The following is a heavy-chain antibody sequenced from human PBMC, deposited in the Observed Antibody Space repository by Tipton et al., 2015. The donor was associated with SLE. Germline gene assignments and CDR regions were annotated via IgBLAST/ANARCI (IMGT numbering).Heavy chain of an antibody. Sequence: TLSLTCNVSGGSISSSSYYWGWIRQPPGKGLEWIGSMFYSGTTYYNPSLKSRFTISVDTSKNQFSLKLSSVTAADTAVYYCARVVSERYFDYWGQGILVTVSS. D-gene: IGHD5/OR15-5a*01. V-gene: IGHV4-39*07. CDR1: GGSISSSSYY. J-gene: IGHJ4*02. CDR3: ARVVSERYFDY. CDR2: MFYSGTT.